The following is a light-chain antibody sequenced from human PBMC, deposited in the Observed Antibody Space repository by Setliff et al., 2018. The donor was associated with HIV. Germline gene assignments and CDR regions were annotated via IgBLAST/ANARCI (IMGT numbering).Light chain of an antibody. CDR3: CSYAGSDTFVG. J-gene: IGLJ1*01. CDR2: EVN. Sequence: QSALTKPPSVSASPGQSIIISCTGTISDIGSYNRVSWYQQRPGTAPILIIYEVNKRPSGVSNRFSGSKSGNTASLAISGLQADDEADYYCCSYAGSDTFVGFGTGTKVT. V-gene: IGLV2-23*02. CDR1: ISDIGSYNR.